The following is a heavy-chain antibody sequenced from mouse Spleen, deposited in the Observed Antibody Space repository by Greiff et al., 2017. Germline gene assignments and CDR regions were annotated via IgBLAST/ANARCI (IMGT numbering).Heavy chain of an antibody. CDR2: IHPNSGST. CDR3: ARSGYYGSSFDY. V-gene: IGHV1-64*01. D-gene: IGHD1-1*01. CDR1: VYTFTSYW. Sequence: QVHVKQSGAELVKPGASVKLSCKASVYTFTSYWMHWVKQRPGQGLEWLGMIHPNSGSTNYNEKFKSKATLTVDKSSSTAYMQLSSLTSEDSAVYYCARSGYYGSSFDYWGQGTTLTVSS. J-gene: IGHJ2*01.